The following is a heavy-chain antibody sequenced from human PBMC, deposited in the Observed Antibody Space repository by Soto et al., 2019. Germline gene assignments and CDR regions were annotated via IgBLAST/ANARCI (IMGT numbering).Heavy chain of an antibody. CDR3: ARDASSSFPYYYYYMDV. D-gene: IGHD6-6*01. J-gene: IGHJ6*03. CDR2: ISAYNGNT. CDR1: GYTLTSYG. Sequence: GASVKVSCKASGYTLTSYGISWVRQAPGQGLEWMGWISAYNGNTNYAQKLQGRVTMTTDTSTSTAYMELRSLGSDDTAVYYCARDASSSFPYYYYYMDVWGKGTTVTVSS. V-gene: IGHV1-18*01.